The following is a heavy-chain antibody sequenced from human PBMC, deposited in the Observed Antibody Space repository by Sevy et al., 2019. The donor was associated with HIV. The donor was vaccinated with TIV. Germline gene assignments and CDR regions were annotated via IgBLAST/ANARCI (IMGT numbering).Heavy chain of an antibody. CDR2: ISGSGGST. J-gene: IGHJ6*02. V-gene: IGHV3-23*01. Sequence: GGSLRLSCAASGFTFSSYAMSWVRQAPGKGLEWVSAISGSGGSTYYADSVKGRFTISRDNSKNTLYLQMNSLRAEDTAVYYCAKDQDWILEWLTSYYYYGMDVWGQGTTVTVSS. CDR3: AKDQDWILEWLTSYYYYGMDV. CDR1: GFTFSSYA. D-gene: IGHD3-3*01.